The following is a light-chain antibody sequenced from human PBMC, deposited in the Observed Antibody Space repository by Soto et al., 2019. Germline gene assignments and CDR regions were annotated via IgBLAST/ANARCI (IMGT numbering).Light chain of an antibody. J-gene: IGKJ1*01. Sequence: EIVLTQSPGTLSLSPVERATLSCRASQSVSSYLAWYQQKPGQAPRLLIYDASNRATGIPARFSGSGSGTDFTLTISRLEPEDFAVYYCQQYGSSRWTFGQGTKVDIK. CDR1: QSVSSY. CDR3: QQYGSSRWT. CDR2: DAS. V-gene: IGKV3-20*01.